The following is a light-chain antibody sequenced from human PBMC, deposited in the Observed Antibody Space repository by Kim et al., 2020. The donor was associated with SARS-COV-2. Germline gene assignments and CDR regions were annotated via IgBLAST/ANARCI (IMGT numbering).Light chain of an antibody. Sequence: DIQMTQSPSSLSASVGDRVTITCRASQGINNYLAWYQQKPGKVPKLLIYPASTLQSGVPSRFGGSGSGTDFTLTINSLQPEDVATYYCQRTSRAPRTFGQGAKVDIK. CDR2: PAS. J-gene: IGKJ1*01. V-gene: IGKV1-27*01. CDR1: QGINNY. CDR3: QRTSRAPRT.